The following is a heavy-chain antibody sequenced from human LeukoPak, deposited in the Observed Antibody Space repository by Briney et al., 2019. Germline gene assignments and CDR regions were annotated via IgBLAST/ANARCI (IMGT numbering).Heavy chain of an antibody. Sequence: SETLSLTCTVSGGSISSSSYYWGWIRQPPGKGLEWIGSISYSGSTYYNPSLKSRVTISVDTSKNQFSLKLSSVTAADTAVYYCALYCSSTICHTKWAIDPWGQGTLVTVSS. CDR3: ALYCSSTICHTKWAIDP. CDR1: GGSISSSSYY. D-gene: IGHD2-2*01. CDR2: ISYSGST. V-gene: IGHV4-39*01. J-gene: IGHJ5*02.